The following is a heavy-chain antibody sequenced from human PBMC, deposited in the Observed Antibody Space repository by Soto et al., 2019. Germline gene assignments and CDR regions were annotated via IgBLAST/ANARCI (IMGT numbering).Heavy chain of an antibody. J-gene: IGHJ4*02. CDR1: GYTFTSYY. CDR2: INPSGGST. V-gene: IGHV1-46*01. CDR3: ARDGAVLRYFDWLLKSLDY. D-gene: IGHD3-9*01. Sequence: GASVKVSCKASGYTFTSYYMHWGRQAPGQGLEWMGIINPSGGSTSYAQKFQGRVIMTRDTSTSTVYMELSSLRSEDTAVYYCARDGAVLRYFDWLLKSLDYWGQGTLVTVSS.